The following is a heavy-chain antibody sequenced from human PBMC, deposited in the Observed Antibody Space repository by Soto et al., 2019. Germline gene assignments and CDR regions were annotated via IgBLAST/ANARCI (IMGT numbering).Heavy chain of an antibody. Sequence: QVQLVESGGGVVQPGRSLRLSCAASGFTFSSYGMHWVRQAPGKGLEWVADISYDGSNKYYADSVKGRFTISRDNSKNTMYLQMNSLRAEDTAVYYCARGSSSSSWYYYYYGMDVWGQGTTVTVSS. CDR1: GFTFSSYG. V-gene: IGHV3-30*03. D-gene: IGHD6-13*01. CDR2: ISYDGSNK. CDR3: ARGSSSSSWYYYYYGMDV. J-gene: IGHJ6*02.